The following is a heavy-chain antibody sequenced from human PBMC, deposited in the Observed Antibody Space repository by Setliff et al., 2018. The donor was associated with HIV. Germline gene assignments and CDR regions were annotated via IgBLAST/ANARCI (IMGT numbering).Heavy chain of an antibody. D-gene: IGHD3-22*01. CDR3: ARHGGYYDSSGYANY. CDR2: IYPGDSDT. J-gene: IGHJ4*02. Sequence: PGEYLKISCKGSGYSFPRYWIAWVRQMPGKGLEWMWIIYPGDSDTRYSPSFQGQVTISADQSISPAYLQWSSLKASDSAMYYCARHGGYYDSSGYANYWGQGTLVTVSS. CDR1: GYSFPRYW. V-gene: IGHV5-51*01.